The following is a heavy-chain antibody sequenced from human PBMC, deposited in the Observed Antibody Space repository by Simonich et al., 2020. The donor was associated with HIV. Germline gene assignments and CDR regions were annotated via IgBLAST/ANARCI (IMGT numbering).Heavy chain of an antibody. J-gene: IGHJ4*02. CDR2: INHSGSA. Sequence: QVQLQQWGAGLLKPSETLSLTCAVYGGSFSNYYWNWIRQPPGKGLEWMGEINHSGSAKYNPSPKSRVTISEDASKNHFSLRLSSVTAADTAVYYCARSAGWLPLDYWGLGTLVTVSS. D-gene: IGHD6-19*01. V-gene: IGHV4-34*01. CDR3: ARSAGWLPLDY. CDR1: GGSFSNYY.